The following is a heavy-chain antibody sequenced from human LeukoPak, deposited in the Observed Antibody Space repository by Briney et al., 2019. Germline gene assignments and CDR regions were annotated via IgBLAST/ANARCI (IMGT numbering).Heavy chain of an antibody. D-gene: IGHD7-27*01. CDR2: IDQDGRDK. J-gene: IGHJ5*02. V-gene: IGHV3-7*01. Sequence: PGGSLRLSCAASGFTFSDYWMSWARQAPGKGLEWVATIDQDGRDKFSVDSVKGRFTISRDNARNSMYLQMKSLRVEDTAVYYCARTSLGWLDPWGQGALVTVSS. CDR1: GFTFSDYW. CDR3: ARTSLGWLDP.